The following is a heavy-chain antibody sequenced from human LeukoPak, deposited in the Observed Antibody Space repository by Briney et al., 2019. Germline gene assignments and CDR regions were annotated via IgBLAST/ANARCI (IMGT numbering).Heavy chain of an antibody. V-gene: IGHV1-69*04. D-gene: IGHD3-22*01. CDR2: IIPILGIA. Sequence: PVKVSCKASGGTFSSYAISWVRQAPGQGLEWMGRIIPILGIANYAQKFQGRVTITADKSTSTAYMELSSLRSEDTAVYYCARDDYYDSSGYYYPTIDYWGQRTLVTVSS. CDR1: GGTFSSYA. J-gene: IGHJ4*02. CDR3: ARDDYYDSSGYYYPTIDY.